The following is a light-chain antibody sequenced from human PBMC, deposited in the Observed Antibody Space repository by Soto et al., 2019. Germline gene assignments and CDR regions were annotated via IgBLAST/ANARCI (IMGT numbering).Light chain of an antibody. CDR3: QQYETFSGT. CDR2: DAS. CDR1: QTISSW. Sequence: MQITQSPSTLSGSVVDRVTITCRASQTISSWLAWYQQKPGEAPKLLIYDASALPRGVPSRFSGSGSGTKFTLTIASLQPDDFATYYCQQYETFSGTFGPGTKVDI. J-gene: IGKJ1*01. V-gene: IGKV1-5*01.